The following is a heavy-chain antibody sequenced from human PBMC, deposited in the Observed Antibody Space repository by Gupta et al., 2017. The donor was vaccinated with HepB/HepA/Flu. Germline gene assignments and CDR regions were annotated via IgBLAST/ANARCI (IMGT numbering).Heavy chain of an antibody. V-gene: IGHV1-69*06. CDR2: IIPIFGKA. J-gene: IGHJ3*02. CDR1: GGTFSSYA. D-gene: IGHD2-2*01. CDR3: ARMGGNRDGAQPGYCSTTSCPQLKTYFDI. Sequence: QVQLVQSGAEVKKPGSSVKVSCKASGGTFSSYAISWVRQAPGQGLEWMGGIIPIFGKANYAQKFQGRVTITADKSTSTAYMELSSLRSEDTAVYYCARMGGNRDGAQPGYCSTTSCPQLKTYFDIGGQGTMVTVSS.